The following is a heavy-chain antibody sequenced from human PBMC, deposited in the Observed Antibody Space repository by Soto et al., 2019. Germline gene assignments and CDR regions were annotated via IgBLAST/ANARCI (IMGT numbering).Heavy chain of an antibody. Sequence: QVQLQESGPGLVKPSQTLSLTCTVSGGSISSGGYYWSWIRQHPGKGLEWIGYIYYSGSTYYNPSLKSGVTISVDTSKNQFSLKLSSVTAADTAVYYCARGGSGSTTFDYWGQGTLVTVSS. CDR3: ARGGSGSTTFDY. V-gene: IGHV4-31*03. J-gene: IGHJ4*02. D-gene: IGHD3-10*01. CDR2: IYYSGST. CDR1: GGSISSGGYY.